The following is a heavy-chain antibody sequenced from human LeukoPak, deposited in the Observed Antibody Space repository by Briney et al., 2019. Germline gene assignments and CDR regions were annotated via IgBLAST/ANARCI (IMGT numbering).Heavy chain of an antibody. Sequence: SETLSLTCAVYGGSFSGYYWSWIRQPPGKGLEWIGEINHSGSTNYNPSLKSRVTISVDTSKNQFSLKLSSVTAADPAVYYCARTTGHKDYWGQGTLVTVSS. CDR1: GGSFSGYY. CDR2: INHSGST. J-gene: IGHJ4*02. CDR3: ARTTGHKDY. V-gene: IGHV4-34*01. D-gene: IGHD2-8*02.